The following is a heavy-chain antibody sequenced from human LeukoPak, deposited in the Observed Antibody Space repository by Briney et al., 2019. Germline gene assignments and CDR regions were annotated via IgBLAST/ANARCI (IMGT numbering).Heavy chain of an antibody. CDR2: INYSGRT. CDR3: ARTISGWYYFDY. CDR1: GGSNSAYY. J-gene: IGHJ4*02. D-gene: IGHD6-13*01. Sequence: SETLSLTCSVSGGSNSAYYWSWIRQPPGRGLEWIGYINYSGRTDYNPSLKGRVTISVDTSKNQFSLKLSSVTAADTAVFYCARTISGWYYFDYWGQGTLVTVSS. V-gene: IGHV4-59*08.